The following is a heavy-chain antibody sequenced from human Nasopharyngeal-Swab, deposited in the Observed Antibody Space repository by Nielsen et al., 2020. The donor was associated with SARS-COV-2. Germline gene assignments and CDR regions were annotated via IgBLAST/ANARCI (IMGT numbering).Heavy chain of an antibody. CDR1: GFTFSDHY. D-gene: IGHD6-13*01. Sequence: GGSLRLSCAASGFTFSDHYMDWVRRAPGKGLEWVGRIKNKANSYTIEYAASVKDRFTISRDDSKNSLFLQMNSLKTEDTAVYYCAREGAAAGTLDYWGQGTLVTVSS. V-gene: IGHV3-72*01. J-gene: IGHJ4*02. CDR2: IKNKANSYTI. CDR3: AREGAAAGTLDY.